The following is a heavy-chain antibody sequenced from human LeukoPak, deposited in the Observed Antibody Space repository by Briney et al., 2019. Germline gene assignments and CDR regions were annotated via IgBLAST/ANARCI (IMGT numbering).Heavy chain of an antibody. Sequence: ASAKFSCKASGYTFTNYYMHWVRQAPGQGLEWMGIINSSGGSTTYAQKFQGRVTMTRDTSTSTVYMEMSSLRSEDTAVYYCARSGEFSTSSDIWGQGTMVTVSS. J-gene: IGHJ3*02. CDR1: GYTFTNYY. V-gene: IGHV1-46*01. D-gene: IGHD6-6*01. CDR3: ARSGEFSTSSDI. CDR2: INSSGGST.